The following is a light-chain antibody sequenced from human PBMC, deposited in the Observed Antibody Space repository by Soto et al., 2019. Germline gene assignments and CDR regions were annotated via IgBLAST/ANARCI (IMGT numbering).Light chain of an antibody. V-gene: IGKV1-39*01. CDR3: QQTYSTPLA. CDR2: AAS. CDR1: QSISSY. J-gene: IGKJ1*01. Sequence: DIQMTQSPSSLSASVGDRVTITCRASQSISSYLNWYQQKPGKAPKLLIFAASSLQSGVPSRFPGSGSGTDFTLTISSLQPEDFATYYCQQTYSTPLAFGKGTKVDIK.